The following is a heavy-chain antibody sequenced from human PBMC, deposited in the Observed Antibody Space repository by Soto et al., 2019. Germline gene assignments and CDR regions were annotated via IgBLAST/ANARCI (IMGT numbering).Heavy chain of an antibody. D-gene: IGHD3-22*01. J-gene: IGHJ4*02. Sequence: SETLSLTCTVSGGSISSGGYYWSWIRQHPGKGLEWIGYIYYSGSTYYNPSLKSRVTISVDTSKNQFSLKLSSVTAADTAVYYCARYNARKPFYDSSGYYYFDYWGPGTLVTVSS. CDR2: IYYSGST. CDR3: ARYNARKPFYDSSGYYYFDY. CDR1: GGSISSGGYY. V-gene: IGHV4-31*03.